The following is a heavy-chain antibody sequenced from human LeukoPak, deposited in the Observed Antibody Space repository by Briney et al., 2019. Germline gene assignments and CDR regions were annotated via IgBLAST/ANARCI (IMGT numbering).Heavy chain of an antibody. CDR1: GYTFTSYY. Sequence: ASVKVSCKASGYTFTSYYMHWVRQAPGQGLEWMGIINPSGGSTSYAQKFQGRVTMTRDTSTSTVYMELSSLGSEDTAVYYCARTSNSPGWLDPWGQGTLVTVSS. CDR3: ARTSNSPGWLDP. CDR2: INPSGGST. D-gene: IGHD1-1*01. V-gene: IGHV1-46*01. J-gene: IGHJ5*02.